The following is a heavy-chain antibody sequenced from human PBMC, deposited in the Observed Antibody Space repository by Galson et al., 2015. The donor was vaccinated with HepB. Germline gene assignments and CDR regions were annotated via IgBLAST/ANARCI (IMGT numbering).Heavy chain of an antibody. D-gene: IGHD6-19*01. Sequence: SVKVSCKVSGYTLTELSMHWVRQAPGKGLEWMGGFDPEDGETIYAQKFQGRVTMTEDTSTDTAYMELSSLRSEDTAVYYCATGPLSSGWSFFDYWGQGTLVTVSS. J-gene: IGHJ4*02. CDR3: ATGPLSSGWSFFDY. V-gene: IGHV1-24*01. CDR2: FDPEDGET. CDR1: GYTLTELS.